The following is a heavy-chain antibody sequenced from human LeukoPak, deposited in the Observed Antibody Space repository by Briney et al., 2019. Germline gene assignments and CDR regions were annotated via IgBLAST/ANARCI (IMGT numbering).Heavy chain of an antibody. CDR3: ARSTSITLVRGGYYYYFMDF. J-gene: IGHJ6*03. CDR1: GGSISSYY. CDR2: IYTIGST. Sequence: ASETLSLTCTVSGGSISSYYWSWIRQPAGKGLEGMGRIYTIGSTNYNPSLKSRATIPVDTSKNKLSLQLSSVTAADTAVYYCARSTSITLVRGGYYYYFMDFWGKGTMVTVSS. V-gene: IGHV4-4*07. D-gene: IGHD3-10*01.